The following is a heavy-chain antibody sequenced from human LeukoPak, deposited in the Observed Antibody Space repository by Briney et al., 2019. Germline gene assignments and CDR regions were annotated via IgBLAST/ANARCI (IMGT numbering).Heavy chain of an antibody. CDR1: GGSISSGGYY. J-gene: IGHJ5*02. CDR2: IHYSGST. D-gene: IGHD4-23*01. Sequence: PSETLSLTCAVSGGSISSGGYYWSWIPQHRGQGLEWIGYIHYSGSTYHNPSLRSPLTTEVDTTKPQLSPNPSSVTAADASVCFVARARPTMVAHTPFVTWGERTLGTLSS. CDR3: ARARPTMVAHTPFVT. V-gene: IGHV4-31*11.